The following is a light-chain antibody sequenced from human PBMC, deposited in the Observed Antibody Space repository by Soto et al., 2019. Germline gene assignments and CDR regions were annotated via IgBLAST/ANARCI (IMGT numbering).Light chain of an antibody. CDR1: QDISKY. CDR2: DAS. Sequence: DIQMTQSPSSLSASVGDRVTIACQASQDISKYLNWYQFRPGQAPKLLIYDASNLETGVPSRFRGSGSRTHFSLTITSLQPEDVATYYCQQYDNLLALTFGGGTKVQIK. CDR3: QQYDNLLALT. J-gene: IGKJ4*01. V-gene: IGKV1-33*01.